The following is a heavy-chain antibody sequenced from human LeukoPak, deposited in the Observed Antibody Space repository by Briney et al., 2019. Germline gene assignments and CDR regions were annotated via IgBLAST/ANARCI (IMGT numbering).Heavy chain of an antibody. V-gene: IGHV3-48*04. D-gene: IGHD1-26*01. Sequence: PGGSLRLSCAAAGFTFSSYSMNWVRQTPGKGLEWVSYISSSSSNIYYAGSVKGRFTISRDNAKNSLYLQMSSLRVEDTAVYYCARRAYSFDYWGQGPLVTVSS. CDR3: ARRAYSFDY. CDR2: ISSSSSNI. CDR1: GFTFSSYS. J-gene: IGHJ4*02.